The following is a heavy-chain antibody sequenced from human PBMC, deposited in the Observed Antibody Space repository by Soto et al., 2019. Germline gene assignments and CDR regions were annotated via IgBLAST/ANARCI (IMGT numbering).Heavy chain of an antibody. V-gene: IGHV4-31*03. D-gene: IGHD3-10*01. CDR3: ARDALAPGYFDY. J-gene: IGHJ4*02. CDR2: IYYSGST. Sequence: LSLTCTVSGGSISSGGYYWSWIRQHPGKGLEWIGYIYYSGSTYYNPSLKSRVTISVDTSKNQFSLKLSSVTAADTAVYYCARDALAPGYFDYWGQGTLVTVSS. CDR1: GGSISSGGYY.